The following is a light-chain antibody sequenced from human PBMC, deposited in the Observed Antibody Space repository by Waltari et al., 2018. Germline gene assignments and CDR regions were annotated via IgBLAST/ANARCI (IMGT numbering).Light chain of an antibody. CDR1: QGINNY. CDR2: AAS. Sequence: DIQTTQCPSSLSASVGDRLSITCRASQGINNYLAWYQQKTGKVPKLLIYAASTLQSGVPSRFSGSGSGTDFTLTISSLQPDDVATYYCQNYNSAPRTFGQGTKVEIK. CDR3: QNYNSAPRT. J-gene: IGKJ1*01. V-gene: IGKV1-27*01.